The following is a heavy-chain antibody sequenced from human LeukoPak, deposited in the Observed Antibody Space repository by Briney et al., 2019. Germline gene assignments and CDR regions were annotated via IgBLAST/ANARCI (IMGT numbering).Heavy chain of an antibody. CDR2: ISSSRSSI. V-gene: IGHV3-21*01. CDR3: ARGGAARPDY. CDR1: GFTFNNYG. Sequence: PGGSLRLSCVASGFTFNNYGMNWVRQVPGKGLEWVPYISSSRSSISYADSVKGRFTVSRDNAERSLYLQMNSLRAEDTAIYYCARGGAARPDYWGQGVLVTVAS. J-gene: IGHJ4*02. D-gene: IGHD6-6*01.